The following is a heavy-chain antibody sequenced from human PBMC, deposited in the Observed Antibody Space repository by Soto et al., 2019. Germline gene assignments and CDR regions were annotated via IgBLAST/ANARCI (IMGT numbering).Heavy chain of an antibody. D-gene: IGHD1-1*01. J-gene: IGHJ6*02. V-gene: IGHV1-69*06. CDR3: ARAYSYYYGMDV. Sequence: SVKVSCKASGGTFSIYAISCVLQAPGQGLEWMGGIIPIFGTANYAQKFQGRVTITADTSISTAYMELSRLRSDDTAVYYCARAYSYYYGMDVWGQGTTVTVS. CDR1: GGTFSIYA. CDR2: IIPIFGTA.